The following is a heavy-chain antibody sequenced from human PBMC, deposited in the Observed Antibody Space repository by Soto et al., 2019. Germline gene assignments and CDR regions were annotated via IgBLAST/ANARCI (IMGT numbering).Heavy chain of an antibody. CDR3: AKFREYYQGSGSRTYYYYGMDV. D-gene: IGHD3-10*01. CDR2: ISGSGETT. V-gene: IGHV3-23*01. CDR1: GLTFSNYA. J-gene: IGHJ6*02. Sequence: GGSLRLSCAASGLTFSNYALSGVRQAPGKGLEWVSAISGSGETTFYADSVKGRFTISRDNSKNTRYLQMNSLRAEDTAVYYCAKFREYYQGSGSRTYYYYGMDVWGQGTTVTAP.